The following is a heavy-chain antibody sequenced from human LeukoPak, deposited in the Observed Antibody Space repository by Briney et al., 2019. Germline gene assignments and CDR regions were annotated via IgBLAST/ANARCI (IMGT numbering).Heavy chain of an antibody. V-gene: IGHV3-9*03. J-gene: IGHJ4*02. CDR1: GFTFDDYA. CDR2: ISWNSGSI. Sequence: TGGSLRLSCAASGFTFDDYAMHWVRQAPGKGLEWVSGISWNSGSIGYADSVKGRFTISRDNAKNYLYLQMNSLRAEDMALYYCAKGEYDFWSGTFDYWGQGTLVTVSS. CDR3: AKGEYDFWSGTFDY. D-gene: IGHD3-3*01.